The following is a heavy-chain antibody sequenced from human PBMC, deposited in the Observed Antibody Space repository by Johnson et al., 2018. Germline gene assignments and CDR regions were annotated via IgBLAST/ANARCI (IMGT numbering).Heavy chain of an antibody. CDR1: GFTFSNAW. D-gene: IGHD2-2*01. Sequence: EVRLGETGGGLVKDRGSLGLWCAASGFTFSNAWMSWVRPAPGKGLEWGGRIKSKTEGGTTDYAAPVEGRFIISRDDSKNTLYLQMNSLKTEDTAVYYCTADHIQGPRYCSSTSCYFFDLYCMDVWGQGTTVTVSS. V-gene: IGHV3-15*01. CDR2: IKSKTEGGTT. J-gene: IGHJ6*02. CDR3: TADHIQGPRYCSSTSCYFFDLYCMDV.